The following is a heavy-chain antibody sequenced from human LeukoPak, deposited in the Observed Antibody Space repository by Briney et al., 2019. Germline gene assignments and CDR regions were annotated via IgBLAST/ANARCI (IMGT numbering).Heavy chain of an antibody. CDR2: INHSGST. V-gene: IGHV4-34*01. D-gene: IGHD3-16*01. CDR3: ARGHRMITFGGVISP. CDR1: GGSFSGYY. Sequence: SETLSLTCAVYGGSFSGYYWSWIRQPPGKGLEWIGEINHSGSTNYNPSLKSRVTISVDTSKNQFSLKLSSVTAADTAVYYCARGHRMITFGGVISPWGQGTLVTVSS. J-gene: IGHJ5*02.